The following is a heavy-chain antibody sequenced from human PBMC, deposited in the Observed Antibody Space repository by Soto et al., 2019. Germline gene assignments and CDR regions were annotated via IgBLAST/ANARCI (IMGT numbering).Heavy chain of an antibody. Sequence: ASVKVSCKASGYTFTSYAMHWVRQAPGQRLEWMGWINAGNGNTKYSQKFQGRVTITRDTSASTTYKELSSLRSENTDVKYCARTYFSSTSCQVSYYYYYGMDVWGQGTTVTVSS. V-gene: IGHV1-3*01. J-gene: IGHJ6*02. D-gene: IGHD2-2*01. CDR2: INAGNGNT. CDR3: ARTYFSSTSCQVSYYYYYGMDV. CDR1: GYTFTSYA.